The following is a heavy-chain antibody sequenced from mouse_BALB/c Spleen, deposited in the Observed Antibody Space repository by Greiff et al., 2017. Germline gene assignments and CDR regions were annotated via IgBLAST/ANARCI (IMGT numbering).Heavy chain of an antibody. V-gene: IGHV1-5*01. CDR3: TKNWDYYAMDY. CDR2: IYPGNSDT. Sequence: VQLQQSGAELAKPGASVKMSCKASGYTFTSYWMHWVKQRPGQGLEWIGAIYPGNSDTSYNQKFKGKAKLTAVTSASTAYMELSSLTNEDSAVYYCTKNWDYYAMDYWGQGTSVTVSS. D-gene: IGHD4-1*01. J-gene: IGHJ4*01. CDR1: GYTFTSYW.